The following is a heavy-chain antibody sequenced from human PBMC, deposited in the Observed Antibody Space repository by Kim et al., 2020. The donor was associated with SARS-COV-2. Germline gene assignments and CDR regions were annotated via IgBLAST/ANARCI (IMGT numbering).Heavy chain of an antibody. V-gene: IGHV3-7*03. CDR3: ARGSVVVTANLERHWYFDL. Sequence: GGSLRLSCAASEFMNDLYWMHWVRQAPGKGLEWVANIKPDGSQTYYVDSVKGRFTISRDNAKKSLYLQMNSLKVDDTAVYYCARGSVVVTANLERHWYFDLWGRGATVSVSS. D-gene: IGHD2-21*02. CDR1: EFMNDLYW. J-gene: IGHJ2*01. CDR2: IKPDGSQT.